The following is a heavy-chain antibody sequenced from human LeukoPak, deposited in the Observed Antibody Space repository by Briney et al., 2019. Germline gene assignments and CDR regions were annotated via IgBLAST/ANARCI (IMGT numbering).Heavy chain of an antibody. J-gene: IGHJ4*02. CDR1: GFTFRSYW. V-gene: IGHV3-74*01. CDR3: ARVGYCSGGSCYGGDY. D-gene: IGHD2-15*01. Sequence: GSLRLSCAAAGFTFRSYWMHWVRQAPGKGLVWVSRISNDGSSTSYADSVKGRFTISRDNVKNTLYLQMNSLRAEDTAVYYCARVGYCSGGSCYGGDYWGQGTLVTVSS. CDR2: ISNDGSST.